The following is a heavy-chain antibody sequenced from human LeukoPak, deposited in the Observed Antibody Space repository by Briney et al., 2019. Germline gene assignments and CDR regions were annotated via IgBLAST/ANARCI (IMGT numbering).Heavy chain of an antibody. D-gene: IGHD5-18*01. Sequence: HPGGSLSLSCAASGFTISSDWMSWVRQAPGKGLEWVANINQDGSQKYYVDSVKGRFTISRDNAKNSLYLQLNSLRAEDTAVYYCATVRTYTNFDYWGQRTLVTVSS. V-gene: IGHV3-7*05. J-gene: IGHJ4*02. CDR1: GFTISSDW. CDR2: INQDGSQK. CDR3: ATVRTYTNFDY.